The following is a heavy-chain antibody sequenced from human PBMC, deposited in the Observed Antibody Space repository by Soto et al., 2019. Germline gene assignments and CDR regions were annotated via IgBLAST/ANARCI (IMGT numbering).Heavy chain of an antibody. J-gene: IGHJ6*02. CDR2: IVPIYRSS. Sequence: QVQLVQSGAEMKTPGSSVNVSCTLSGGAFNNYVISWVRQAPGQGLEWVGSIVPIYRSSLFAQKFQGRVTVSADETTNTVNIKMSTLRTDDTAIYYCARDDWCYHYYFYAMVIRGQGTAVTVSS. CDR1: GGAFNNYV. D-gene: IGHD2-15*01. CDR3: ARDDWCYHYYFYAMVI. V-gene: IGHV1-69*18.